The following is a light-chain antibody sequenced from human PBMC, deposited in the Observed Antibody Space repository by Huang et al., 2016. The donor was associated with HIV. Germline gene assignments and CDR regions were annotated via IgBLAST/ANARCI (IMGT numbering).Light chain of an antibody. CDR2: MGS. Sequence: DIVMTQSPISLPVTPGQPASISCRSSQSLQNSNGYNYLDWYVQKPGQSPRLRIYMGSNRASGVPDRCSGSGSGTDFTLEISRVEAEDVGVYYCMQALQTSFTFGGGTKVEIK. CDR1: QSLQNSNGYNY. CDR3: MQALQTSFT. V-gene: IGKV2-28*01. J-gene: IGKJ4*01.